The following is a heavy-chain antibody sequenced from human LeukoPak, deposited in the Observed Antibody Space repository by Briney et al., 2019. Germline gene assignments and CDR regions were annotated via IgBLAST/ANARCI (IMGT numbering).Heavy chain of an antibody. CDR1: GDSVSNNSAA. D-gene: IGHD5-18*01. J-gene: IGHJ4*02. CDR2: TYYRPQWYN. CDR3: ARTNTAIITYDY. V-gene: IGHV6-1*01. Sequence: SQTLSLTCAISGDSVSNNSAAWNWIRQSPSRGLEWLGRTYYRPQWYNDYAVSVKSRITINPDTSKNQFSLQLNSVTPDDTAVYYCARTNTAIITYDYWGQGTLVTVSS.